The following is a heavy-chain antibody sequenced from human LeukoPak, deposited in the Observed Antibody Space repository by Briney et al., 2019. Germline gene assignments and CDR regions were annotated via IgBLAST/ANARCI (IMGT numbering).Heavy chain of an antibody. D-gene: IGHD3-10*01. CDR2: IYYSGST. J-gene: IGHJ3*02. CDR3: AGSGSPPGAFDI. Sequence: PSETLSLTCTVSGGSISSGGYYWSWLRQHPGKGLEWIGYIYYSGSTYYNPSLKSRVTISVDTSKNQFSLKLSSVTAADTAVYYCAGSGSPPGAFDIWGQGTMVTVSS. V-gene: IGHV4-31*03. CDR1: GGSISSGGYY.